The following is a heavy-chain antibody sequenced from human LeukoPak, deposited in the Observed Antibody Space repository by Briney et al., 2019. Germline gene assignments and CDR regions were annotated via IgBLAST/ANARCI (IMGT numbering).Heavy chain of an antibody. CDR1: GYSFTSYW. V-gene: IGHV5-51*01. CDR2: IYPGDSDT. Sequence: GESLKISCKGSGYSFTSYWIGWARQMPGKGLEWMGIIYPGDSDTRYSPSFQGQVTISADKSISTAYLQWSSLKASDTAMYYCAIPTYYYDSSGYYLGYWGQATLVTVSS. J-gene: IGHJ4*02. D-gene: IGHD3-22*01. CDR3: AIPTYYYDSSGYYLGY.